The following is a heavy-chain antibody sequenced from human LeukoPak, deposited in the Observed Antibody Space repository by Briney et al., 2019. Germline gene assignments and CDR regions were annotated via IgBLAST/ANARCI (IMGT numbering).Heavy chain of an antibody. D-gene: IGHD5-18*01. Sequence: SETLSLTCTVSGGSISSGGYYWSWIRQHPGKGLEWIGYIYYSGSTYYNPSLKSRVTISVDTSKNQFSLKLSSVPGPHTAVYYCASSAMVRDYYYYGMDVWGQGTTVTVS. CDR2: IYYSGST. V-gene: IGHV4-31*03. CDR3: ASSAMVRDYYYYGMDV. CDR1: GGSISSGGYY. J-gene: IGHJ6*02.